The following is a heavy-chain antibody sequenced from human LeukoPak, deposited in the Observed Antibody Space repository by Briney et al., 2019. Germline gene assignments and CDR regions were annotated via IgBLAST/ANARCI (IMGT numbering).Heavy chain of an antibody. CDR1: GFTFSSYT. Sequence: GGSLRLSCAASGFTFSSYTMNWVRQAPGKGLEWVSFISTSSSPIYYADSVKGRFTISRDDAKNSVYLQMNSLRDEDTAVYYCARGGLEWLSYWGQGTLVTVSS. D-gene: IGHD6-19*01. J-gene: IGHJ4*02. CDR3: ARGGLEWLSY. V-gene: IGHV3-48*02. CDR2: ISTSSSPI.